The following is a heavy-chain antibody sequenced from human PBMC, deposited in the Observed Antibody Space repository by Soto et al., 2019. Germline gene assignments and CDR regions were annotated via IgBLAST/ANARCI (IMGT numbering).Heavy chain of an antibody. V-gene: IGHV3-23*01. D-gene: IGHD1-26*01. CDR1: GFTFINYP. Sequence: EVQLLDSGGDLVQPGGSLTLSCAASGFTFINYPMGWIRQTPGKGLEWVSLISASGSCQYYADSVRGRFTISRDNSKNTLYLQMTSLRGEDTALYYFAKDRLAGGTDYWGQGTLVIVSS. CDR3: AKDRLAGGTDY. J-gene: IGHJ4*02. CDR2: ISASGSCQ.